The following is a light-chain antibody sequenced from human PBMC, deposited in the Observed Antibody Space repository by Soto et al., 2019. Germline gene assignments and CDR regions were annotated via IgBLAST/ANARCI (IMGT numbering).Light chain of an antibody. CDR3: SSYASTSTAV. J-gene: IGLJ1*01. Sequence: QSVLTQPASVSGSPGQSITISCTGTSSDVGGYNYVSWDQQHPGKAPKLMIYEVSNRPSGVSNRFSGSKSGNTASLTISGLQAEDEADYYCSSYASTSTAVFGTGTKVTVL. CDR2: EVS. CDR1: SSDVGGYNY. V-gene: IGLV2-14*01.